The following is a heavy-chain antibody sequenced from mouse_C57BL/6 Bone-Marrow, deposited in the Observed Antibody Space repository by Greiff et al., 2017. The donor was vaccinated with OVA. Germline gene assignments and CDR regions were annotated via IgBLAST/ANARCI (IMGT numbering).Heavy chain of an antibody. CDR1: GYTFTSYG. CDR2: IYPRSGNT. CDR3: ARSATTVVAPFAY. J-gene: IGHJ3*01. V-gene: IGHV1-81*01. Sequence: QVHVKQSGAELARPGASVKLSCKASGYTFTSYGISWVKQRTGQGLEWIGEIYPRSGNTYYNEKFKGKATLTADKSSSTAYMELRSLTSEDSAVYFCARSATTVVAPFAYWGQGTLVTVSA. D-gene: IGHD1-1*01.